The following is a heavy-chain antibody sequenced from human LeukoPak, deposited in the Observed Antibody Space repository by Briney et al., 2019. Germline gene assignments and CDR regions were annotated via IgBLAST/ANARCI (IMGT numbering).Heavy chain of an antibody. V-gene: IGHV3-23*01. D-gene: IGHD6-13*01. J-gene: IGHJ6*03. CDR1: GFTFSSYA. CDR3: AKDNTGYGSSWPYYYYYYMDV. CDR2: ISGSGGST. Sequence: GGSLRLSCAASGFTFSSYAMSWVRQAPGKGLEWVSAISGSGGSTYYADSVKGRFTISRDNSKNTLYLQMNSLRAEDTAVYYCAKDNTGYGSSWPYYYYYYMDVWGKGTTVTVSS.